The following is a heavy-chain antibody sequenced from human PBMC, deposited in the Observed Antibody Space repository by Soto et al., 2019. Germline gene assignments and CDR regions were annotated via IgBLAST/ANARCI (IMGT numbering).Heavy chain of an antibody. V-gene: IGHV3-30*18. Sequence: QVQLVESGGGVVQPGTSLRVSCVGSGFTFRSYVIHWVRQAPGKGLEWVALTSYDGSDKYYDDSVRGRFTISRDNSKATLFLQMNRLTPDDTAVYYCAKDPDINTAWYFDLWGRGTLVTVSS. CDR2: TSYDGSDK. CDR1: GFTFRSYV. D-gene: IGHD5-18*01. J-gene: IGHJ2*01. CDR3: AKDPDINTAWYFDL.